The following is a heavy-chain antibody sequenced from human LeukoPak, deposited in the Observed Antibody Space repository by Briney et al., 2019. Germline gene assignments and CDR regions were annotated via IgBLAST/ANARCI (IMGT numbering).Heavy chain of an antibody. V-gene: IGHV1-8*01. D-gene: IGHD1-26*01. CDR2: MNPNSGNT. J-gene: IGHJ4*02. Sequence: ASVKVSCKASGYTFTSYDINWVRQATGQGLEWTGWMNPNSGNTGYAQKFQGRVTMTRHTSISTAYMELSSLRSEDTAVYYCARGRRGVGAIRPNYWGQGTLVTVSS. CDR3: ARGRRGVGAIRPNY. CDR1: GYTFTSYD.